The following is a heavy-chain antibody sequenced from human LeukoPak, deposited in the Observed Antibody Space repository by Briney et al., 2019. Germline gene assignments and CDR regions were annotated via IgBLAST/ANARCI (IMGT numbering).Heavy chain of an antibody. CDR1: GYPFTGYY. J-gene: IGHJ4*02. CDR2: INPNSGFT. V-gene: IGHV1-2*02. D-gene: IGHD2-2*01. Sequence: ASVKVSCKASGYPFTGYYLHWVRQAPGQGLEWMGWINPNSGFTNYAQKFQGRVTMTRDTSISTAYMELSRLRSDDTAVYYCARLADCSTSSCRSFDYWGQGTLVTVSS. CDR3: ARLADCSTSSCRSFDY.